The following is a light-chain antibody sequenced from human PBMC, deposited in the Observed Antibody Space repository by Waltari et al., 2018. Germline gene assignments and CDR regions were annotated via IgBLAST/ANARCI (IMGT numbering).Light chain of an antibody. Sequence: DTVVTQSPATLSVSPGETATLTCRASQIIASNLAWYQQKPGQPPRLLIHSASSRATGVPTRFSGSRSGTQFTLTINSLQSEDAAVYYCHQYNNWPPWTFGQGTKVEIK. CDR1: QIIASN. J-gene: IGKJ1*01. V-gene: IGKV3-15*01. CDR2: SAS. CDR3: HQYNNWPPWT.